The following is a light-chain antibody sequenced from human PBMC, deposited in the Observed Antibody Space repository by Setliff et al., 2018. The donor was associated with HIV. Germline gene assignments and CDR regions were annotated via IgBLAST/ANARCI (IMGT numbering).Light chain of an antibody. J-gene: IGLJ1*01. CDR2: DVS. Sequence: QSVLTQPASVSGSPGQSITISCTGASSDFGGYNYVSWYEQHPGKAPKLMIYDVSKRPSGVSNRFSGSKSGNTASLTISGLQAEDEADYYCCSYAGSSTYVFGTGTKVTVL. CDR3: CSYAGSSTYV. CDR1: SSDFGGYNY. V-gene: IGLV2-14*03.